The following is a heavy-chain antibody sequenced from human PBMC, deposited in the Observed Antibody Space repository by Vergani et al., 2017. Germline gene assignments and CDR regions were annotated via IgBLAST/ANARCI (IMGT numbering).Heavy chain of an antibody. CDR1: GGSISSGGYY. V-gene: IGHV4-31*03. Sequence: QVQLQESGPGLVKPSQTLSLTCTVSGGSISSGGYYWSWIRQHPGKGLGWIGYIYYSGSTYYNPSLKCRVTISVDTSKNQFSLKLSSVTAADTAVYYCARVTAARRENAFDIWGQGTMVTVSS. D-gene: IGHD6-6*01. J-gene: IGHJ3*02. CDR2: IYYSGST. CDR3: ARVTAARRENAFDI.